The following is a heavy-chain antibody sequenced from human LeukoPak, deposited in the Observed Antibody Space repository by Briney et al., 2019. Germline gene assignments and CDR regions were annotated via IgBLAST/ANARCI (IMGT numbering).Heavy chain of an antibody. V-gene: IGHV4-39*01. CDR3: ARGPRARLLLGYYYSGTDV. CDR1: GGSISGSSYY. J-gene: IGHJ6*02. CDR2: IYYSGST. Sequence: PSETLSLTCTVSGGSISGSSYYWGWIRQPPGKGLEWIGSIYYSGSTYYNPSLKSRVTISVDTSKNQFSLKLSSVPAADTAVYYCARGPRARLLLGYYYSGTDVWGQGTTVTVSS. D-gene: IGHD3-3*01.